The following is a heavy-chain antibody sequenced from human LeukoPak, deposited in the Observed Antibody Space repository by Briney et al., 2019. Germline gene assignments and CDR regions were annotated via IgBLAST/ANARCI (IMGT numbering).Heavy chain of an antibody. Sequence: ASVKVSRKVSGYTLTELSMHWVRQAPGKGLEWMGGFDPEDGETIYAQKFQGRVTMTEDTSTDTAYMELSSLRSEDTAVYYCARVFYYYGSGSYYPLFDYWGQGTLVTVSS. CDR2: FDPEDGET. J-gene: IGHJ4*02. CDR1: GYTLTELS. V-gene: IGHV1-24*01. D-gene: IGHD3-10*01. CDR3: ARVFYYYGSGSYYPLFDY.